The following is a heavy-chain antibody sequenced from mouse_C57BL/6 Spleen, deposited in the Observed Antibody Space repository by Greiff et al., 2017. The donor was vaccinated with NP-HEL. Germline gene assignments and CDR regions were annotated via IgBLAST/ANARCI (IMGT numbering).Heavy chain of an antibody. V-gene: IGHV1-66*01. J-gene: IGHJ2*01. D-gene: IGHD1-1*01. CDR2: IYPGSGNT. Sequence: QVQLQQSGPELVKPGASVKISCKASGYSFTSYYIHWVKQRPGQGLEWIGWIYPGSGNTKYNEKFKGKATLTADTSSSTAYMQLSSLTSEDSAVYYCARTLITTVPGYWGQGTTLTVSS. CDR3: ARTLITTVPGY. CDR1: GYSFTSYY.